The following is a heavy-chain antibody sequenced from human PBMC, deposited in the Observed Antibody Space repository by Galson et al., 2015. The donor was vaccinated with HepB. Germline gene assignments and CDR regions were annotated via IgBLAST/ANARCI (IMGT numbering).Heavy chain of an antibody. D-gene: IGHD3-16*02. CDR1: GFTFSSYS. CDR3: AKCRRIRMITFGGVIAGFDY. Sequence: SLRLSCAASGFTFSSYSMNWVRQAPGKGLEWVSSISSSSSYIYYADSVKGRFTISRDNAKNSLYLQMNSLRAEDTAVYYCAKCRRIRMITFGGVIAGFDYWGQGTLVTVSS. J-gene: IGHJ4*02. CDR2: ISSSSSYI. V-gene: IGHV3-21*04.